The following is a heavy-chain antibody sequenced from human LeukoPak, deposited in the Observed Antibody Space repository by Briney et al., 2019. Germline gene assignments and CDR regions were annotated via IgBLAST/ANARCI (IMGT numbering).Heavy chain of an antibody. CDR1: GGSFSGYY. D-gene: IGHD3-10*01. J-gene: IGHJ4*02. CDR2: INHSGST. Sequence: PSETLSLTCAVYGGSFSGYYWSWIRQPPGKGLEWIGEINHSGSTNYNPSLKSRVTISVDTSKNQFSLKLSSVTAADTAVYYCARVFRPALTMVRYAGRQYYFDYWGQGTLVTVSS. CDR3: ARVFRPALTMVRYAGRQYYFDY. V-gene: IGHV4-34*01.